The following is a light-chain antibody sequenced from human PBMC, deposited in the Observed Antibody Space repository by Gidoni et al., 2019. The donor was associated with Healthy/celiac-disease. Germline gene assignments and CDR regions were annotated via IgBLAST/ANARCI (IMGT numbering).Light chain of an antibody. CDR1: QSVSSSY. J-gene: IGKJ5*01. CDR2: GSS. CDR3: QQYGSSPIT. Sequence: EIVLTKSPGTLSLSPGERATLSCRASQSVSSSYLAWYQQTPGQAPRLRIYGSSSRATGIPDRFRVSGSGTYFPLTIRTLEPEDFAVYSCQQYGSSPITFGHGTRLEIK. V-gene: IGKV3-20*01.